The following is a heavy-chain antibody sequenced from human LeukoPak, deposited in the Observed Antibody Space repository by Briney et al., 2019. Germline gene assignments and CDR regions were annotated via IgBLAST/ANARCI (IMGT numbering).Heavy chain of an antibody. D-gene: IGHD6-19*01. CDR1: GFTFSRYA. CDR3: ARDFAWLADY. CDR2: ISKDGSNK. Sequence: GRSLRLSCAASGFTFSRYAMHWVRQDPGKGLEWVAVISKDGSNKCYADSVKGRFTISRDNSKNTLYLQMDSLRAEDTAVYYCARDFAWLADYWGQGTLVTVSS. J-gene: IGHJ4*02. V-gene: IGHV3-30-3*01.